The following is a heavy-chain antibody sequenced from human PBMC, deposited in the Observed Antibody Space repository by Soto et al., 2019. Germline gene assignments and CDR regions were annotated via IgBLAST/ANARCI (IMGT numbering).Heavy chain of an antibody. CDR1: GFTFSSYG. D-gene: IGHD3-16*01. Sequence: GGSLRLSCAASGFTFSSYGMHWVRQAPGKGLEWVANVKDDGSEKFFVESVKGRFTISRDNAKNSAYLQMNSLRAEDTAVYYCRLGHYSGFWGQGTPVTVSS. CDR2: VKDDGSEK. CDR3: RLGHYSGF. V-gene: IGHV3-7*01. J-gene: IGHJ4*02.